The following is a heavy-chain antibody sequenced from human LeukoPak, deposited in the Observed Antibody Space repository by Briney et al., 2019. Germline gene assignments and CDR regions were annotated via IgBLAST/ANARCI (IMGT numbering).Heavy chain of an antibody. CDR1: GFTFSESW. V-gene: IGHV3-7*03. J-gene: IGHJ4*02. CDR2: INHEGGGI. Sequence: GGSLRLSCAASGFTFSESWMTWVRQVPGQGLEWVAHINHEGGGIQYVDSVKGRFTISRDNSENTVYLQMNSLRADDTAVYYCAKTTAGYSSGRYPGWPVDYWGQGTLVTVSS. CDR3: AKTTAGYSSGRYPGWPVDY. D-gene: IGHD6-19*01.